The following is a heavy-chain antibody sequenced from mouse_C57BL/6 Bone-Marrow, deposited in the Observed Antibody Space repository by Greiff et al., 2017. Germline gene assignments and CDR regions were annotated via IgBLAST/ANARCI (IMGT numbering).Heavy chain of an antibody. CDR1: GFSLSTFGMG. Sequence: VKLMESGPGILQPSQTLSLTCSFSGFSLSTFGMGVGWIRQPSGKGLEWLAHIWWDDDKYYKPALKSRLTISKDTSKNQVFLKIANVDTADTATYYGARGTYYYDSSRFDYWGQGTTLTVSS. CDR2: IWWDDDK. D-gene: IGHD1-1*01. J-gene: IGHJ2*01. V-gene: IGHV8-8*01. CDR3: ARGTYYYDSSRFDY.